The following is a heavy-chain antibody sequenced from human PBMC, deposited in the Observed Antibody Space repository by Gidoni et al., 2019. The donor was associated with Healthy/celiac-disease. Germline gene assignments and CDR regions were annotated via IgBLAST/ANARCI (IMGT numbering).Heavy chain of an antibody. J-gene: IGHJ4*02. Sequence: QVQLVESGGGVVQPGRSLSPSCAAPGFPFSSSATHWVRQAPGKGLEWVAVISYDGNNKYYADSVKGRFTISRDNSKNTLYLQMNSLRAEDTAVYYCAKLILGYYDFWSGQDSFDYWGQGTLVTVSS. CDR1: GFPFSSSA. D-gene: IGHD3-3*01. CDR2: ISYDGNNK. V-gene: IGHV3-30*18. CDR3: AKLILGYYDFWSGQDSFDY.